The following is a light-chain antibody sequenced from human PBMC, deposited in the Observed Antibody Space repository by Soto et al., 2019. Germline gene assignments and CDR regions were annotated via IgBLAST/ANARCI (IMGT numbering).Light chain of an antibody. CDR3: QQNGSSPMT. Sequence: EIVLTQSPGTLSLSPGERATLSCRASQSVSSSYLAWYQQKPGQAPRILIYGASSRATGIPDRFSGSGYATDVTLTSSRLEPEDVAVYYYQQNGSSPMTFGQGTKVEIK. CDR1: QSVSSSY. J-gene: IGKJ1*01. CDR2: GAS. V-gene: IGKV3-20*01.